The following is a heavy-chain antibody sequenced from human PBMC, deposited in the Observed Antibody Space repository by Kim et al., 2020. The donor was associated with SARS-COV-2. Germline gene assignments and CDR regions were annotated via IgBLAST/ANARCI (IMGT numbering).Heavy chain of an antibody. Sequence: DSVKGRFTIARDNSKNTLYLQMNSLRAEDTAVYYCAKDSEWELLYYFDYWGQGTLVTVSS. J-gene: IGHJ4*02. V-gene: IGHV3-30*02. CDR3: AKDSEWELLYYFDY. D-gene: IGHD1-26*01.